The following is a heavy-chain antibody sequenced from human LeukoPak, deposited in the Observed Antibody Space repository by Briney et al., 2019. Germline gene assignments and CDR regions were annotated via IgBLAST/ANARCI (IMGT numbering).Heavy chain of an antibody. CDR3: ARGGAAGATPPGGV. CDR2: INPNSGVT. CDR1: GYTFTGYS. V-gene: IGHV1-2*02. J-gene: IGHJ4*02. D-gene: IGHD1-26*01. Sequence: ASVKVSCTASGYTFTGYSIHWVRQAPGQGLEWMGSINPNSGVTNYAQKFQGRVIMTRDTSISTRYMQVSRLRSDDTAVYYCARGGAAGATPPGGVWGQGALVTVSS.